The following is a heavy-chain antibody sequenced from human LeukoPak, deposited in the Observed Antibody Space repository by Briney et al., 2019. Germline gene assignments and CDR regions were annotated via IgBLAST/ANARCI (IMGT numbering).Heavy chain of an antibody. V-gene: IGHV3-53*01. Sequence: PGWSLRLSCAASGFSAITNDMTWVRQAPGKGLEWVSVLYSDGNTKYADSVQGRFTISRDNSKNTLYLEMNSVSPDDTAVHYCARGVEPLAANTLAYWGQGTLVTVSS. CDR2: LYSDGNT. D-gene: IGHD1-14*01. J-gene: IGHJ4*02. CDR1: GFSAITND. CDR3: ARGVEPLAANTLAY.